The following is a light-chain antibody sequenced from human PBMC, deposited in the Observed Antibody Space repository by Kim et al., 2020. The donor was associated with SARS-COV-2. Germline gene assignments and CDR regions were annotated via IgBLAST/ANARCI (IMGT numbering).Light chain of an antibody. CDR1: NIGSKS. CDR2: YDR. Sequence: SYELTQPPSVSVSPGKTARITCGGNNIGSKSVNWYQQKPGQAPVLVIYYDRDRPSGIPERFSGSNSGNTATLTISRVEAGDEADYYCQVWDSSSDHRVFGGGTQLTVL. V-gene: IGLV3-21*04. CDR3: QVWDSSSDHRV. J-gene: IGLJ3*02.